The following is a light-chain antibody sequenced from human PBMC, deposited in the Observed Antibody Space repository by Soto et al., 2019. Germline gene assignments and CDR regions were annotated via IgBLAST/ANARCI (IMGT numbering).Light chain of an antibody. CDR3: SSYTSSHSYV. Sequence: QSALTQPASVSGSPGQSITISCTGTSSDVGGYKYVSWYQQHPGKAPKLMIYDVNNRPSGVSNRFSGSKSDNTASLTISGLQAEDEADYYCSSYTSSHSYVFGTGTKVTVL. CDR1: SSDVGGYKY. CDR2: DVN. J-gene: IGLJ1*01. V-gene: IGLV2-14*01.